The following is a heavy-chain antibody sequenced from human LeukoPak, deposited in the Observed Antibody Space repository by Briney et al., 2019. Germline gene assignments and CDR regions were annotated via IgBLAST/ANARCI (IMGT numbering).Heavy chain of an antibody. Sequence: GGSLRLSCAASGFTFSSYAMRWVRQAPGKGLEWVAVISYDGSNKYYADSVKGRFTISRDNSKNTLYLQMNSLRAEDTAVYYCARDPYYYDSSGYLDYWGQGTLVTVSS. CDR3: ARDPYYYDSSGYLDY. V-gene: IGHV3-30-3*01. J-gene: IGHJ4*02. D-gene: IGHD3-22*01. CDR2: ISYDGSNK. CDR1: GFTFSSYA.